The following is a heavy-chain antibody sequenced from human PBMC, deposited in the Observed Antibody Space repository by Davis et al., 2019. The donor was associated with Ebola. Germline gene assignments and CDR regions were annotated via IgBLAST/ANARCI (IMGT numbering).Heavy chain of an antibody. D-gene: IGHD6-19*01. J-gene: IGHJ5*02. Sequence: SETLSLTCAVYGGSFSGYYWSWIRQPPGKALEWIGYIYYSGSTNYNPSLKSRVTISVDTSKNQFSLKLGSVTAADTAVYYCARGGDSSGWLSGWFDPWGQGTLVTVSS. V-gene: IGHV4-59*01. CDR2: IYYSGST. CDR3: ARGGDSSGWLSGWFDP. CDR1: GGSFSGYY.